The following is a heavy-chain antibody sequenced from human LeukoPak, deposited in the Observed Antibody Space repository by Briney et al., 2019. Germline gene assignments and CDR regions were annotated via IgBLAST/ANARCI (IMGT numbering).Heavy chain of an antibody. V-gene: IGHV1-8*03. Sequence: ASVKVSCKASGYTFTSYDINWVRQATGQGLEWMGWMNPNSGNTGYAQKFQGRVTITADKSTSTAYMELSSLRSEDTAVYYCATLDLYGDYDPDYYYYYYMDVWGKGTTVTVSS. CDR1: GYTFTSYD. D-gene: IGHD4-17*01. CDR2: MNPNSGNT. CDR3: ATLDLYGDYDPDYYYYYYMDV. J-gene: IGHJ6*03.